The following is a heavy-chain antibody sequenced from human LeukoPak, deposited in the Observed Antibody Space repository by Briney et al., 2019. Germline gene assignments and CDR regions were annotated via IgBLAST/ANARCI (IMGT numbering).Heavy chain of an antibody. CDR1: GNTVTSCG. CDR3: ARDKTGQLAPGD. CDR2: ISAYNGNT. Sequence: SGKDSCKPSGNTVTSCGISWWRQAPGQEHEWKGWISAYNGNTKYAQKIQGRVTMTTETSTSTAYMELRSLRSDDTAVYYCARDKTGQLAPGDWGQGTLVTVSS. V-gene: IGHV1-18*01. J-gene: IGHJ4*02. D-gene: IGHD6-13*01.